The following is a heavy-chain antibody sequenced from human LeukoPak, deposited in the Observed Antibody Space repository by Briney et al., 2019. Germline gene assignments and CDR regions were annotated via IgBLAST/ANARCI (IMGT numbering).Heavy chain of an antibody. Sequence: GASVKVSCKASGYTFTGYYMHWVRQAPGQGLEWMGWINPNSGGTNYARKFQGRVTMTRDTSISTAYMELSRLRSDDTAVYYCASIADYSNLGYYGMDVWGQGTTVTVSS. CDR1: GYTFTGYY. J-gene: IGHJ6*02. CDR2: INPNSGGT. V-gene: IGHV1-2*02. CDR3: ASIADYSNLGYYGMDV. D-gene: IGHD4-11*01.